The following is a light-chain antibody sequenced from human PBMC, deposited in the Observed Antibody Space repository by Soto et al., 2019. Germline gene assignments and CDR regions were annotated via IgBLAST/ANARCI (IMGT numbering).Light chain of an antibody. CDR2: EVI. CDR3: YSYTSSSTYV. CDR1: SSDVGGYNR. Sequence: ALTQPPSVSGSPGQSVTISCTGTSSDVGGYNRVSWYQQPPGTAPKLVIYEVIHRPSGVPARFSGSKSGNTASLTISVLQAEDEADYYCYSYTSSSTYVFGTGTKVTVL. V-gene: IGLV2-18*02. J-gene: IGLJ1*01.